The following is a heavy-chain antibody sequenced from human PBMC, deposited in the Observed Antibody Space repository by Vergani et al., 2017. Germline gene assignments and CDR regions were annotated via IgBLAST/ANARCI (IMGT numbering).Heavy chain of an antibody. D-gene: IGHD3-16*02. J-gene: IGHJ4*02. CDR3: AREHVIHLGELSLSLIPYYFDY. CDR1: GFTFSSYA. V-gene: IGHV3-23*01. Sequence: EVQLLESGGGLVQPGGSLRLSCAASGFTFSSYAMSWVRQAPGKGLEWVSAISGSGGSTYYADSVKGRFTISRDNSKNTLYLQMNSLRAEDTAVYYCAREHVIHLGELSLSLIPYYFDYWGQGTLVTVSS. CDR2: ISGSGGST.